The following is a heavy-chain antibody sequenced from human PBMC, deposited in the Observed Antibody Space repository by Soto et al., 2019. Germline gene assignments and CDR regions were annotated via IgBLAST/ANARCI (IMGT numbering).Heavy chain of an antibody. CDR3: ARRYYYDSSGYLDAFDI. CDR1: GYTFTRYG. D-gene: IGHD3-22*01. J-gene: IGHJ3*02. V-gene: IGHV1-18*01. Sequence: ASVKVSCKASGYTFTRYGISWVRQAPGQGLEWMGWISAYNGNTNYAQKLQGRVTMTTDTSTSTAYMELRSLRSDDTAVYYCARRYYYDSSGYLDAFDIWGQGTMVTVSS. CDR2: ISAYNGNT.